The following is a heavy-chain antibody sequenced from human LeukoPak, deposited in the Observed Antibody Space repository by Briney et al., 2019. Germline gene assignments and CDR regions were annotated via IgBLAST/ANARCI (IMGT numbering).Heavy chain of an antibody. D-gene: IGHD3-10*01. V-gene: IGHV4-31*03. CDR3: ARDRGTFVVD. J-gene: IGHJ4*02. Sequence: PSETLSLTCTVSGGSISSGGYYWSWIRQHPGKGLEWIGYIYYSGSTYYNPSLKSRVTISVDTSKNQFSLELSSVTAADTAVYYCARDRGTFVVDWGQGTLVTVSS. CDR1: GGSISSGGYY. CDR2: IYYSGST.